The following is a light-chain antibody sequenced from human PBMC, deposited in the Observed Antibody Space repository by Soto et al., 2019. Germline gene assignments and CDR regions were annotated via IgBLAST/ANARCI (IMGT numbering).Light chain of an antibody. CDR2: KAS. Sequence: DIQMTQSPSTVSASVGERVSITCRASQSISNWLAWYQQKPGKVPKLLIYKASTLESGVPSRFSGSASGTEFTLTISSLQPDDFATYYCQQYDTNPKTFGQGTKVDIK. J-gene: IGKJ1*01. V-gene: IGKV1-5*03. CDR3: QQYDTNPKT. CDR1: QSISNW.